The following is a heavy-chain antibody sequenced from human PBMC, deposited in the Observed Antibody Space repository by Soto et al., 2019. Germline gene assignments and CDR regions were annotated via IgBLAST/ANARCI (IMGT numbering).Heavy chain of an antibody. Sequence: EVQLLESGGGLVQPGGSLRLSCAASGFTFSSYAMSWVRQAPGKGPEWVSAISDSGGSTYYADSVKGRFTISRDNSKNTLYLQMNSLRAEDAAVYYCAKAPSCSWWPFDYWGQVTLVGVCS. V-gene: IGHV3-23*01. CDR2: ISDSGGST. CDR1: GFTFSSYA. D-gene: IGHD6-13*01. CDR3: AKAPSCSWWPFDY. J-gene: IGHJ4*02.